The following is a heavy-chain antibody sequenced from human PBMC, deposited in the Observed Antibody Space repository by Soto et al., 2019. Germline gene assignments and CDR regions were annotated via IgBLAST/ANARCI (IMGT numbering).Heavy chain of an antibody. V-gene: IGHV4-30-4*01. CDR2: IYHTGTT. J-gene: IGHJ5*02. D-gene: IGHD2-2*01. Sequence: PSETLSLTCSVSGGSISSIDYFWSWIRHPPGKGLEWIGFIYHTGTTYYNPSLRSRVTISIDTSKSQFSMKLNSVTAADTAVYYCARVMAAMQNWLDPWGQGTLVTVSS. CDR3: ARVMAAMQNWLDP. CDR1: GGSISSIDYF.